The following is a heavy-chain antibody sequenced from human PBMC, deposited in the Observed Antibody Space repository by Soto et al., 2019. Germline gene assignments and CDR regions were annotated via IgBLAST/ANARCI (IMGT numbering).Heavy chain of an antibody. V-gene: IGHV4-31*03. Sequence: SETLSLTCTVSGGSISSGGYYWSWIRQHPGKGLEWIGYIYYSGSTYYNPSLKSRVTISVDTSKNQFSLKLSSVTAADTAVYYCAKDGTISPGTFDYWGQGTLVTVSS. CDR1: GGSISSGGYY. CDR3: AKDGTISPGTFDY. CDR2: IYYSGST. J-gene: IGHJ4*02. D-gene: IGHD1-1*01.